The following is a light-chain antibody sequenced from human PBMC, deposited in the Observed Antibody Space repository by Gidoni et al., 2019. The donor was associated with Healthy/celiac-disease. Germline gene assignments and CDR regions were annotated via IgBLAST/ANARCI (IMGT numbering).Light chain of an antibody. CDR2: LGS. CDR3: MQALQTPPT. Sequence: DIVMTQSPLSLRATPGEPASISCRSSQSLLHSNGYNYLDWYLQKPGQSPQLLIYLGSNRASGVPDRFSGSGSGTDFTLKISRVEAEDVGVYYCMQALQTPPTFGQGTKLEIK. V-gene: IGKV2-28*01. CDR1: QSLLHSNGYNY. J-gene: IGKJ2*01.